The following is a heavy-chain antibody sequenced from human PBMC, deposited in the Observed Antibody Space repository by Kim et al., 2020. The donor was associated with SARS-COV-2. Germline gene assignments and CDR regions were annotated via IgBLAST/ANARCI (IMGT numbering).Heavy chain of an antibody. CDR1: GIPFSNAW. J-gene: IGHJ4*02. CDR2: IKSQSDGGTA. V-gene: IGHV3-15*01. CDR3: TTVSMR. D-gene: IGHD2-2*01. Sequence: GGSLRLSCVVSGIPFSNAWFNWFRQSPGKGLEWVGRIKSQSDGGTADLAAPVKGRFAISRDDSKNTLYLLMNSLRTDDSAVYYCTTVSMRWGQGTLVTVSS.